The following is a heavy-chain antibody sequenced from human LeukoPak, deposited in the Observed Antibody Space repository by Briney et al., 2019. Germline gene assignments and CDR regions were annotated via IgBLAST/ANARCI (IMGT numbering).Heavy chain of an antibody. V-gene: IGHV3-49*04. CDR3: TRRYNYDSSGYYYVRDAFDI. CDR2: IRSKAYGGTT. Sequence: PGGSLRLSCAASGFTFSSYVMSWVRQAPGKGLEWVGFIRSKAYGGTTKNAASVKGRFTISRDDSRSIAYLQMNSLKTEDTAVYYCTRRYNYDSSGYYYVRDAFDIWGQGTMVTVSS. CDR1: GFTFSSYV. D-gene: IGHD3-22*01. J-gene: IGHJ3*02.